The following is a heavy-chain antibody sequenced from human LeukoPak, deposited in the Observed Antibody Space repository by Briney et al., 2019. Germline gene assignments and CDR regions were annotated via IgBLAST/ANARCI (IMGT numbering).Heavy chain of an antibody. Sequence: GGSLRLACAASGFTFSHYWMAWVRQAPGKGLEWVAIIRPDANDGSYVDSVKGRFTISRDNAKNSLYLQLNSLRAENTAVYFCARADWGSIDYWGQGALVTVSS. CDR1: GFTFSHYW. V-gene: IGHV3-7*01. CDR2: IRPDANDG. D-gene: IGHD7-27*01. J-gene: IGHJ4*02. CDR3: ARADWGSIDY.